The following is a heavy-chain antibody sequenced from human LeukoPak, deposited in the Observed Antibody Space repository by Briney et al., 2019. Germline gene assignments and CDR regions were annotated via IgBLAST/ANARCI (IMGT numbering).Heavy chain of an antibody. CDR2: ISSSSSYI. J-gene: IGHJ4*02. CDR3: ARDPGFGDSDFDY. V-gene: IGHV3-21*01. CDR1: GFTFSSYW. D-gene: IGHD3-10*01. Sequence: GGSLRLSCAASGFTFSSYWMSWVRQAPGKGLEWVSSISSSSSYIYYADSVKGRFTISRDNAKNSLYLQMNSLRAEDTAVYYCARDPGFGDSDFDYWGQGTLVTVSS.